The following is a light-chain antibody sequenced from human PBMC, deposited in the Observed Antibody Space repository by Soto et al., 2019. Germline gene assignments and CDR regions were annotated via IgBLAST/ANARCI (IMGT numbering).Light chain of an antibody. CDR1: QSVSNF. CDR2: DAS. J-gene: IGKJ4*01. V-gene: IGKV3-11*01. Sequence: EIVLTQSPATLSLSPGERATLSCRASQSVSNFFVWYQQKRGQAPRLLIYDASKRATGIPARFSGSGSGTDFTLTISRLEPEDFAVYYCHQGATSPLTFGGGTKVEIK. CDR3: HQGATSPLT.